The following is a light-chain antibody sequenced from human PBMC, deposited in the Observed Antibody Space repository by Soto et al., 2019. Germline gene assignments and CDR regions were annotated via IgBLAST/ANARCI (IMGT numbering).Light chain of an antibody. CDR1: QRVASSH. V-gene: IGKV3-20*01. J-gene: IGKJ3*01. CDR2: GAS. Sequence: EIVLTQSPGTLSLSPGESATLSCRASQRVASSHIAWYRQKPGQAPWLLIYGASTRASGIPDRFSGSGVGTDFTLTINRLEPEDCAVYYCLLFRGSPTFGPGSRVHIK. CDR3: LLFRGSPT.